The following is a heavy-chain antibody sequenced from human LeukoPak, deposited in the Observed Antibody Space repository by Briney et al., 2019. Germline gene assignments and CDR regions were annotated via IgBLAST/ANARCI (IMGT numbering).Heavy chain of an antibody. J-gene: IGHJ4*02. Sequence: SGGSLRLSCAASGFTFSTYWMSWVRQAPGKGLEGVANIKQDGSEKYYVDSVKGRFTISRDNAKNSLYLQMNSLRAEDTAMYYCARDSAGNDYWGQGTLVTVSS. V-gene: IGHV3-7*01. CDR1: GFTFSTYW. D-gene: IGHD6-13*01. CDR2: IKQDGSEK. CDR3: ARDSAGNDY.